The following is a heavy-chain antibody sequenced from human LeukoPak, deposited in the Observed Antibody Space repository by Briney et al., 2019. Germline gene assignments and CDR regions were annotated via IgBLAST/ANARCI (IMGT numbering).Heavy chain of an antibody. V-gene: IGHV2-5*02. CDR1: GFSVNSTGVG. J-gene: IGHJ6*02. CDR2: IYWDDDK. Sequence: SGPTLVKPTQTLTVTCTLSGFSVNSTGVGVGWIRQPPGKALEWLALIYWDDDKQYSPSLKSRLTVTKDNSKNQVVLAMTNMESVDTATYYCAHEKTYCSGGSCYFYALDVWGQGTTVTVSS. D-gene: IGHD2-15*01. CDR3: AHEKTYCSGGSCYFYALDV.